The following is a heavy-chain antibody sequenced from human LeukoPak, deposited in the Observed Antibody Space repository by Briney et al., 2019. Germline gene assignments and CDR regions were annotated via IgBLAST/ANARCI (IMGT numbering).Heavy chain of an antibody. V-gene: IGHV1-69*05. Sequence: SVKVSCKASGGTSSTYTITWVRQAPEQGLEWMGGIIPIFRTPNYAQKFQGRVTITTDESTSTAYMELSSLKSEDTAIYYCARVDRYYFYLDVWGKGTTVTVSS. CDR2: IIPIFRTP. J-gene: IGHJ6*03. CDR3: ARVDRYYFYLDV. CDR1: GGTSSTYT.